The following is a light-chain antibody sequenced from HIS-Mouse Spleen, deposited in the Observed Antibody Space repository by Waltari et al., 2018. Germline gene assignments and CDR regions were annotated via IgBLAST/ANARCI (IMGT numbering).Light chain of an antibody. CDR2: DDS. J-gene: IGLJ3*02. CDR1: NIGSKS. V-gene: IGLV3-21*02. Sequence: SYVLTQPPSVSVAPGQTARITCGGNNIGSKSGHWYQQKPGQVPVLVVYDDSYRPSGIPERFSGSNSGNTATLTISRVEAGDEADYYCQMWDSSSDHWVFGGGTKLTVL. CDR3: QMWDSSSDHWV.